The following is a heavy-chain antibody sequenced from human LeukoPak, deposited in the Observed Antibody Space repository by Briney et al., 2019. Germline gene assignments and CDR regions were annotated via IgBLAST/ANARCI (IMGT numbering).Heavy chain of an antibody. D-gene: IGHD3-22*01. J-gene: IGHJ1*01. CDR1: GFTFSIYA. Sequence: PGGSLRLSCAASGFTFSIYAMHWVRQAPGMGLEWVAVISYDGSNKYYADSVKGRFTISRDNSKNTLYLQMNSLRAEGTAVYYCARAADTSRYHVVDFQHWGQGTLVTVSS. CDR3: ARAADTSRYHVVDFQH. V-gene: IGHV3-30-3*01. CDR2: ISYDGSNK.